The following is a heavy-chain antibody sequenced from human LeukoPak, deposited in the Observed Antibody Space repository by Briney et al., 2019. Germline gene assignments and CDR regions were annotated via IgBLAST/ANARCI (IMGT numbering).Heavy chain of an antibody. CDR1: GFTVSSNY. Sequence: GGSLRLSCAASGFTVSSNYMSWVRQAPGKGLEWVSVIYSGGSTYYADSVKGRFTISRDNSKNTLYLQMNSLRAEDTAVYYCARDHTRYYYDSSGYYQDAFDIWGQGTMVTVSS. CDR3: ARDHTRYYYDSSGYYQDAFDI. J-gene: IGHJ3*02. CDR2: IYSGGST. D-gene: IGHD3-22*01. V-gene: IGHV3-66*01.